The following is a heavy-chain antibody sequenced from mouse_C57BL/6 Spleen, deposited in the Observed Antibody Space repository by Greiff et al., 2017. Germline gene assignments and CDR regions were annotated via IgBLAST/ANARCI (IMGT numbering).Heavy chain of an antibody. CDR2: IDPSDSYT. Sequence: QVQLQQPGAELVKPGASVKLSCKASGYTFTSYWMQWVKQRPGQGLEWIGEIDPSDSYTNYNQKFKGKATLTVDTSASTAYMQLSSLTSEDSAVYYCASIYYYGSSYRMDYWGQGTSVTVSS. CDR3: ASIYYYGSSYRMDY. V-gene: IGHV1-50*01. J-gene: IGHJ4*01. D-gene: IGHD1-1*01. CDR1: GYTFTSYW.